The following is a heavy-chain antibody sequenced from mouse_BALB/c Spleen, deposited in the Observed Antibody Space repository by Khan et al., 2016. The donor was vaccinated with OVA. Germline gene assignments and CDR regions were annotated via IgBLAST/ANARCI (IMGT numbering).Heavy chain of an antibody. CDR3: ASSAYGNFAY. V-gene: IGHV5-9-3*01. CDR2: ISSDGYYT. D-gene: IGHD2-1*01. J-gene: IGHJ3*01. CDR1: GFTFSSYA. Sequence: EVELVESGGGLVKPGGSLKLSCAASGFTFSSYAMSWVRQTPEKRLEWVATISSDGYYTYYPDNVTGRFTISRDNAKNTLYLQMSSLRSEDTAMYYCASSAYGNFAYWGQGTLVTVSA.